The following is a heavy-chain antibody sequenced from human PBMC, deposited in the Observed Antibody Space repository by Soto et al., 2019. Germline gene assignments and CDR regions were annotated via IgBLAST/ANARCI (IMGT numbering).Heavy chain of an antibody. CDR1: GGTFRNHV. J-gene: IGHJ4*02. Sequence: QVQLVQSGAEVKKPGSSVKVSCKASGGTFRNHVFNWVRQAPGQGLEWMGGIIPIIGTPNYAQKFQGRVTITADAATNTVYLEVSSLRSQDTAVYYCARDLEFRDCNISHLDDWGQGTLVTVSS. V-gene: IGHV1-69*01. CDR3: ARDLEFRDCNISHLDD. CDR2: IIPIIGTP. D-gene: IGHD2-21*01.